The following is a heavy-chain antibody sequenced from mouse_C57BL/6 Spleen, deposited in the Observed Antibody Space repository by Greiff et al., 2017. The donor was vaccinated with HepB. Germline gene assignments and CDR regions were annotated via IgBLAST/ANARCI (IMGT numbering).Heavy chain of an antibody. CDR1: GYAFSSSW. CDR2: IYPGDGDT. J-gene: IGHJ3*01. D-gene: IGHD1-1*01. CDR3: AKGITTVVAPGFAY. Sequence: VQLVESGPELVKPGASVKISCKASGYAFSSSWMNWVKQRPGKGLEWIGRIYPGDGDTNYNGKFKGKATLTADKSSSTAYMQLSSLTSEDSAVYFCAKGITTVVAPGFAYWGQGTLVTVSA. V-gene: IGHV1-82*01.